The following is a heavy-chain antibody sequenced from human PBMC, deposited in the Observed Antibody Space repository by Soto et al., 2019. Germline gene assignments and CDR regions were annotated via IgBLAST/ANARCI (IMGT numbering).Heavy chain of an antibody. Sequence: QVQLVESGGGVVQPGRSLRLSCAASGFTFSSYVMHWVRQAPGRGLEWVSAISYDGSSEYFADSVKGRFIISRDNSKNTLYLQMNSLRADDTAVYYCAKGGVVRDTGIDYWGQGILVTVSS. D-gene: IGHD1-26*01. CDR3: AKGGVVRDTGIDY. V-gene: IGHV3-30*18. CDR2: ISYDGSSE. CDR1: GFTFSSYV. J-gene: IGHJ4*02.